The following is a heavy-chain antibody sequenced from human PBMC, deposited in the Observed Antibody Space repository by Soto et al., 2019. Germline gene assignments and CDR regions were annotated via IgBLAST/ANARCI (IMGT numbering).Heavy chain of an antibody. CDR2: IYYSGST. D-gene: IGHD2-2*01. CDR1: GGSISSGDYY. Sequence: SETLSLTCTVSGGSISSGDYYWSWIRQPPGKGLEWIGYIYYSGSTYYNPSLKSRVTISVDTSKNQFSLKLSSVTAADTAVYYCARELSTSYYYYGMDVWGQGTTVTVSS. V-gene: IGHV4-30-4*01. CDR3: ARELSTSYYYYGMDV. J-gene: IGHJ6*02.